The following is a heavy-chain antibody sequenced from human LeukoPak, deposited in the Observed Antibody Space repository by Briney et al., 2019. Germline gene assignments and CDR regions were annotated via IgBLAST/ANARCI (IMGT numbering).Heavy chain of an antibody. CDR2: ISGSGGST. CDR1: GFTFSNYE. V-gene: IGHV3-23*01. D-gene: IGHD2-8*01. J-gene: IGHJ4*02. CDR3: AKDHGALAPNGY. Sequence: GGSLRLSCAASGFTFSNYEMNWVRQAPGKGLEWVSGISGSGGSTYYADSVNGRFTISRDNSKNTLYLKMNTLRVEDTAVYYCAKDHGALAPNGYWGQGTLVAVSS.